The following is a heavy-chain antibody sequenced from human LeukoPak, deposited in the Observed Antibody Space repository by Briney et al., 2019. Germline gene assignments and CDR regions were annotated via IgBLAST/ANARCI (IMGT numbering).Heavy chain of an antibody. D-gene: IGHD2-15*01. CDR2: ISGSGGST. V-gene: IGHV3-23*01. J-gene: IGHJ4*02. Sequence: PGGSLRLSCAASGFTFSSYAMSWVRQAPGKGLEWVSAISGSGGSTYYADSVKGRFTISRDNSKSTLYLQMNSLRAEDTAVYYCAKLVVVAATPWYFDYWGQGTLVTVSS. CDR1: GFTFSSYA. CDR3: AKLVVVAATPWYFDY.